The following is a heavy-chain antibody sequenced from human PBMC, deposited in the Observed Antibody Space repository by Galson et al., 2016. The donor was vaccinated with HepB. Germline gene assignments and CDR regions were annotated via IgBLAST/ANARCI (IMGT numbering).Heavy chain of an antibody. CDR2: IWYDGSDE. CDR1: GFAFSSYG. Sequence: SLRLSCAASGFAFSSYGMHWVRQAPGKGLEWVAVIWYDGSDEYYAEFVKGRFTISRDNSKKTLYLQMNSLRVEDTAVYYCASESGGSPYRYFDLWGRGTLVTVSS. CDR3: ASESGGSPYRYFDL. V-gene: IGHV3-33*01. J-gene: IGHJ2*01. D-gene: IGHD3-16*01.